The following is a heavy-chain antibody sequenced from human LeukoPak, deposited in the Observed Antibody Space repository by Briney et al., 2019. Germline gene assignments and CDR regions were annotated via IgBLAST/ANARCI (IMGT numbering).Heavy chain of an antibody. V-gene: IGHV3-21*01. J-gene: IGHJ4*02. D-gene: IGHD3-10*01. CDR1: GFTFSSYS. Sequence: GSLRLSCAASGFTFSSYSMNWVRQAPGKGLEWVSSISSSSSYIYYADSVKGRFTISRDNAKNSLYLQMNSLRAEDTAVYYCARYYGSGIPFDYWGQGTLVTVSS. CDR2: ISSSSSYI. CDR3: ARYYGSGIPFDY.